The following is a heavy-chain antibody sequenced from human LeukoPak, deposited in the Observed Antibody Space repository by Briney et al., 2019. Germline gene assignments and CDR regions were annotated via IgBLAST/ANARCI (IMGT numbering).Heavy chain of an antibody. Sequence: GGSLRLSCAASGFTFYSYSINWLRQPRGKGREWVSYISSSSNTIYYADSVKGRFTISRDNAKNSLYLQMNSLRADDTAVYYCARARGYSYGLDYWGQGTLVTVSS. CDR2: ISSSSNTI. CDR3: ARARGYSYGLDY. J-gene: IGHJ4*02. D-gene: IGHD5-18*01. V-gene: IGHV3-48*01. CDR1: GFTFYSYS.